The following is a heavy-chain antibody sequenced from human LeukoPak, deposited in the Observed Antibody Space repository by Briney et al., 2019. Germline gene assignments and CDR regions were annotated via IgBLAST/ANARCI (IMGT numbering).Heavy chain of an antibody. Sequence: GASVKASCKASGYTLTGYYMHWVRQAPGQVLEWMGWINPNSGGTNYAQKFQGRVTMTRDTSISTAYMELSRLRSDGTAVYYCARGAQQLGFHWAFDIWGQGTMVTVSS. CDR3: ARGAQQLGFHWAFDI. V-gene: IGHV1-2*02. D-gene: IGHD6-13*01. CDR2: INPNSGGT. J-gene: IGHJ3*02. CDR1: GYTLTGYY.